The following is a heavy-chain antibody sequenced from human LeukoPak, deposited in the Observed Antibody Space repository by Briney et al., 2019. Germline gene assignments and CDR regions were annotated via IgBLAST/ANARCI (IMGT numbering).Heavy chain of an antibody. Sequence: SVKVSCKASGGTFSSYAISWVRQAPGQGLEWMGRIIPIFGTANYAQKFQGRVTITADESTSTAYMELSSLRSEDTAVYYCARERYCSSTSCRYRGYFDYWGQGTLVTVSS. CDR3: ARERYCSSTSCRYRGYFDY. CDR2: IIPIFGTA. J-gene: IGHJ4*02. CDR1: GGTFSSYA. D-gene: IGHD2-2*01. V-gene: IGHV1-69*13.